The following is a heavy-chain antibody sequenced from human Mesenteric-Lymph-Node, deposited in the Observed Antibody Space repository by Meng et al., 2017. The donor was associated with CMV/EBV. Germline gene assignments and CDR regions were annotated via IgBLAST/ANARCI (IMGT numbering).Heavy chain of an antibody. J-gene: IGHJ4*02. Sequence: QLPLRESVPGLVKPSETLSLSCIVSGDSISNSTYYWTWIRQPPGKGLEWIGSVHHSGTTYYNPSLKGRLTISVDTSANLFSLRLTTVTAADTATYYCARRGNYDSDYSEYWGQGTLVTVSS. CDR1: GDSISNSTYY. CDR3: ARRGNYDSDYSEY. CDR2: VHHSGTT. D-gene: IGHD3-22*01. V-gene: IGHV4-39*01.